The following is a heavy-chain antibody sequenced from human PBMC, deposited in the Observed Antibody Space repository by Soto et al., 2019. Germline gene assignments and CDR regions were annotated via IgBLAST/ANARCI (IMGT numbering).Heavy chain of an antibody. D-gene: IGHD4-17*01. V-gene: IGHV1-69*13. CDR1: GGTFSSYA. CDR2: IIPIFGTA. Sequence: SVKVSCKASGGTFSSYAISWVRQAPGQGLEWMGGIIPIFGTANYAQKFQGRVTITADESTSTAYMELSSLRSEDTAVYYCARDTVYGDYRFDYWGQGTLVTVSS. CDR3: ARDTVYGDYRFDY. J-gene: IGHJ4*02.